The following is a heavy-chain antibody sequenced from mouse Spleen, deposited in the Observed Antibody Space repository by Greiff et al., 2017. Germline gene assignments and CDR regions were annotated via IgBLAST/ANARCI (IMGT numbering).Heavy chain of an antibody. CDR3: ARKGGYVYPDY. Sequence: EVQLQQSGPELVKPGASVKIPCKASGYTFTDYNMDWVKQSHGKSLEWIGDISPNNGGTNYNQKFKGKATLTVDKSSSTAYMEFRSLTSEDTAVYYFARKGGYVYPDYWGQGTTLTVSS. V-gene: IGHV1-18*01. CDR2: ISPNNGGT. J-gene: IGHJ2*01. D-gene: IGHD1-2*01. CDR1: GYTFTDYN.